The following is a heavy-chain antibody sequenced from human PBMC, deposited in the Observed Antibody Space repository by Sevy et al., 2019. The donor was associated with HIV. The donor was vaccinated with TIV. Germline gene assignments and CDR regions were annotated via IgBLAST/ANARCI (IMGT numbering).Heavy chain of an antibody. J-gene: IGHJ4*02. Sequence: GGSLRLSCEASEFTFSSYGMHWVRQAPGKGLEWVAFVRFDGSFRTYARSVKGRFGISRDNSRTVLFLQMNSLTTEDTALYYCAKEHGVWESTLRFANDYWGQGALVTVSS. V-gene: IGHV3-30*02. D-gene: IGHD1-26*01. CDR1: EFTFSSYG. CDR3: AKEHGVWESTLRFANDY. CDR2: VRFDGSFR.